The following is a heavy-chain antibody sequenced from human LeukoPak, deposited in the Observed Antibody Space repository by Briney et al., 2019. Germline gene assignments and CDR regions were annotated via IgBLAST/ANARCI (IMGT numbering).Heavy chain of an antibody. CDR2: IISSCGTI. CDR3: AALGITMIGGV. D-gene: IGHD3-10*02. V-gene: IGHV3-48*03. CDR1: GFTFSSYE. J-gene: IGHJ6*04. Sequence: PGGSLRLSCAASGFTFSSYEMSWVRQAPGEGLEVVSYIISSCGTIYYADSVKGRFTISRDNSKNSLYLEINRLRAEDTAVYYCAALGITMIGGVWGKGTTVTISS.